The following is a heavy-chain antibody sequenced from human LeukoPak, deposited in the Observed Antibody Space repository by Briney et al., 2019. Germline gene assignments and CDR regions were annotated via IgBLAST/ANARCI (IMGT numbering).Heavy chain of an antibody. V-gene: IGHV4-34*01. D-gene: IGHD3-22*01. CDR2: INHSGST. Sequence: SETLSLTCAVYGGSFSGYYWSWIRQPPGKGLEWIGEINHSGSTNYNPSLKSRVTISVDTSKNQFSLKLSSVTAADTAVYYCARCPPYYYDSSGYYYRGYYFDYWGQGTLVTVSS. J-gene: IGHJ4*02. CDR1: GGSFSGYY. CDR3: ARCPPYYYDSSGYYYRGYYFDY.